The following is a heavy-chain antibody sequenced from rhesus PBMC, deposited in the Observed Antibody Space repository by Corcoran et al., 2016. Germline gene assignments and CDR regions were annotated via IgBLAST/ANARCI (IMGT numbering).Heavy chain of an antibody. Sequence: QVTLKGWGPALVNPTQTLTLTCPFAGFSLTTSGMGVGGIRQPPGEARGWLALIYWDDDKRHSTSLQSRLTISKDTSKNQVVRTMTNMDPMETATYYCARGRDYDSGPNSLIDYWGQGVLVTVSS. V-gene: IGHV2-152*01. D-gene: IGHD3-28*01. CDR1: GFSLTTSGMG. CDR3: ARGRDYDSGPNSLIDY. J-gene: IGHJ4*01. CDR2: IYWDDDK.